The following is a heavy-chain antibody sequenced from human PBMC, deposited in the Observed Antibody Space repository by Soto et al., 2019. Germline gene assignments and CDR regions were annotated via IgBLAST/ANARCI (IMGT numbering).Heavy chain of an antibody. CDR2: ISSSGSTI. CDR3: ARANYDYVWGSYRSHYFDY. Sequence: GGSLRLSCAASGFTFSSYEMNWVRQAPGKGLEWVSYISSSGSTIYYADSVKGRFTISRDNAKNSLYLQMNSLRAEDTAVYYCARANYDYVWGSYRSHYFDYWGQGTLVTV. J-gene: IGHJ4*02. V-gene: IGHV3-48*03. D-gene: IGHD3-16*02. CDR1: GFTFSSYE.